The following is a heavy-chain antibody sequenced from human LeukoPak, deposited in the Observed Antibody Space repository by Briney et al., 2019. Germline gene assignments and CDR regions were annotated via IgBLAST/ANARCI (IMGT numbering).Heavy chain of an antibody. D-gene: IGHD1-26*01. Sequence: GGSLRLSCAASGFTFSSYAMTWVRQAPGKGLEWVSAISGSGGSTYYADSVKGRFTISRDNAKNSLYLQMNSLRAEDTALYYCAKTRELSTNYFDYWGQGTLVTVSS. J-gene: IGHJ4*02. CDR3: AKTRELSTNYFDY. V-gene: IGHV3-23*01. CDR1: GFTFSSYA. CDR2: ISGSGGST.